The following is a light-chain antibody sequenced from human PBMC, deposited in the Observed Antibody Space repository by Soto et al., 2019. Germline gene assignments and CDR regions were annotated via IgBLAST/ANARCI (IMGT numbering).Light chain of an antibody. J-gene: IGKJ2*01. CDR1: QGIKND. CDR2: GAS. V-gene: IGKV1-17*01. Sequence: DIQMTQSPSSLSASVGDRVTITCRASQGIKNDLGWYQQKPGKAPKRLIYGASSLQSGVPSRFSGSGFGTEFTLTMSSPQPEGCATDYSLPHDSYPPSFGPGTKLELK. CDR3: LPHDSYPPS.